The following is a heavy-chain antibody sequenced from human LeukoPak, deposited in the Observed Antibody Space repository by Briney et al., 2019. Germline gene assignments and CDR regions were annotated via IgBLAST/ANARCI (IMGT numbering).Heavy chain of an antibody. D-gene: IGHD5-24*01. V-gene: IGHV4-34*01. CDR3: AREPRDGYNYWYFDL. J-gene: IGHJ2*01. Sequence: SETLTLTCAVYGGSFSGYYWSWIRQPPGKGLEWIGEINHSGSTNYNPSLKSRVTISVDTSKNQFSLKLSSVTAADTAVYYCAREPRDGYNYWYFDLWGRGTLVTVSS. CDR1: GGSFSGYY. CDR2: INHSGST.